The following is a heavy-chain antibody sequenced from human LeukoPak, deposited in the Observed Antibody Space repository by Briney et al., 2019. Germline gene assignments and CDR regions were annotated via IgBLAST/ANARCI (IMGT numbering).Heavy chain of an antibody. V-gene: IGHV4-61*02. CDR1: TASLSSGRYY. D-gene: IGHD3-10*02. Sequence: SETLSLTCAVSTASLSSGRYYWSWIRLPGGKGLESIGRINTSGVTKYNPSLKSRVTISADTSKNQFSLNLTSVTAADTAIYYCARGLFGSAPQYYYYLDVWGKGTTVTVSS. CDR2: INTSGVT. J-gene: IGHJ6*03. CDR3: ARGLFGSAPQYYYYLDV.